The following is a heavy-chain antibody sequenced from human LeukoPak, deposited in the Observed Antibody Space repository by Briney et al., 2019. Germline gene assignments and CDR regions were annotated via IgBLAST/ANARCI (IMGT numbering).Heavy chain of an antibody. CDR3: AKAAGRGYNYGDYFDY. D-gene: IGHD5-18*01. V-gene: IGHV3-23*01. CDR1: RFTFSSYA. Sequence: GGSLRLSCAASRFTFSSYAMSWVRQAPGKGLDWVSVISGSGETTYYADSVKGRFTISRDNSKNTLYLQMNSLRAEDTAVYYCAKAAGRGYNYGDYFDYWGQGTLVTVSS. CDR2: ISGSGETT. J-gene: IGHJ4*02.